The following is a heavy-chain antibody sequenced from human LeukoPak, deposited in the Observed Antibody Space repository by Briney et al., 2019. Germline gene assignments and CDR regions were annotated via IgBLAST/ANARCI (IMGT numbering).Heavy chain of an antibody. CDR2: IKQDGSEK. CDR1: GFSFSSYW. CDR3: ARVLHFWYFDY. D-gene: IGHD3-16*01. V-gene: IGHV3-7*03. Sequence: GRSLRLSCTASGFSFSSYWMSWVRQAPGKGLEWVANIKQDGSEKYYVDSVKGRFTISRDNAKNSLYLQMDSLRAEDTAVYYCARVLHFWYFDYWGQGTVVTVSS. J-gene: IGHJ4*02.